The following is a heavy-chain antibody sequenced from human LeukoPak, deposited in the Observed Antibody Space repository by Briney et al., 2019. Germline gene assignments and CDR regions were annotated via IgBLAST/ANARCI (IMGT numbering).Heavy chain of an antibody. CDR2: ISGSGGST. D-gene: IGHD3-16*02. CDR1: GFTFSSYA. V-gene: IGHV3-23*01. J-gene: IGHJ3*02. CDR3: AREGLSFDAFDI. Sequence: PGGSLRLSCAASGFTFSSYAMSWVRQAPGKGLEWVSAISGSGGSTYYADSVKGRFTISRDNSTNTLYLQMNSLRAEDTAVYYCAREGLSFDAFDIWGQGTMVTVSS.